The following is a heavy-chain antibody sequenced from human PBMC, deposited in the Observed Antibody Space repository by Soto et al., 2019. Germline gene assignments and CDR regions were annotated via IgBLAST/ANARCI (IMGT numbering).Heavy chain of an antibody. D-gene: IGHD5-18*01. Sequence: EVQLVESGGGLVKPGGSLRLSCAASGFTFSSYSMNWVRQAPGKGLEWVSSISSSSSYIYYADSVKGRFTISRDNAKNSLYLQMNSLRAEDTAVYYCARDTGYSYGYSYYYYMAVWGKGTTVTVSS. J-gene: IGHJ6*03. CDR2: ISSSSSYI. CDR1: GFTFSSYS. CDR3: ARDTGYSYGYSYYYYMAV. V-gene: IGHV3-21*01.